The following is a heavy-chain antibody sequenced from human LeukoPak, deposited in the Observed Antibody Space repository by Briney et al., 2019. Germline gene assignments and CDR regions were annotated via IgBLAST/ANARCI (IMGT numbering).Heavy chain of an antibody. D-gene: IGHD5-24*01. Sequence: GGSLRLSCAASGFTFDDYGMSWVRQAPGTGLEWVSGINWNGGSTGYADSVKGRFTISRDNAKNYLYLQMNSLRAEDTALYYCARRRDGYNFGAFDIWGQGTMVTVSS. J-gene: IGHJ3*02. V-gene: IGHV3-20*04. CDR2: INWNGGST. CDR3: ARRRDGYNFGAFDI. CDR1: GFTFDDYG.